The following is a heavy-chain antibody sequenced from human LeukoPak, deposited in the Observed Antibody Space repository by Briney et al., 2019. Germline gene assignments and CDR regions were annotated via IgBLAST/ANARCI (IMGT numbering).Heavy chain of an antibody. D-gene: IGHD2/OR15-2a*01. V-gene: IGHV3-53*01. Sequence: GGSLRLPCAASGFTVSRNYMSWVRQAPGKGLEWVSVLYSGGSTNYADSVKGRFTISRDDSKNTLYLQMNSLRAEDTAVYYCANTGNSRGAYWGQGTLVTVSS. CDR1: GFTVSRNY. J-gene: IGHJ4*02. CDR2: LYSGGST. CDR3: ANTGNSRGAY.